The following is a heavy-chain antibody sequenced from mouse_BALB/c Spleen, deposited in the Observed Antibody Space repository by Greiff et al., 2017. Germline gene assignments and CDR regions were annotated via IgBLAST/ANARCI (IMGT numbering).Heavy chain of an antibody. Sequence: DVQLQQSGTVLARPGASVKMSCKASGYTFTSYWMHWVKQRPGQGLEWIGAIYPGNSDTSYNQKFKGKAKLTAVTSTSTAYMELSSLTNEDSAVYYCTREGITTAPFAYWGQGTLVTVSA. V-gene: IGHV1-5*01. J-gene: IGHJ3*01. D-gene: IGHD1-2*01. CDR1: GYTFTSYW. CDR3: TREGITTAPFAY. CDR2: IYPGNSDT.